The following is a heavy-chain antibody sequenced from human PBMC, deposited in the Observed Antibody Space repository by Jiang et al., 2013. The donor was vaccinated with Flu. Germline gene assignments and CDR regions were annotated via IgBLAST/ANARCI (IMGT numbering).Heavy chain of an antibody. Sequence: WVSSISSSSSYIYYADSVKGRFTISRDNAKNSLYLQMNSLRAEDTAVYYCASTTYYDFWSGYSLHYFDYWGQGTLVTVSS. V-gene: IGHV3-21*01. CDR2: ISSSSSYI. J-gene: IGHJ4*02. CDR3: ASTTYYDFWSGYSLHYFDY. D-gene: IGHD3-3*01.